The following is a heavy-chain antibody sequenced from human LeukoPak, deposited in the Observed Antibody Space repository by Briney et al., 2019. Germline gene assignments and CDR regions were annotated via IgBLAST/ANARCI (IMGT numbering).Heavy chain of an antibody. CDR2: ISSSGGTI. CDR3: ARDKAVN. CDR1: GFTFSDSY. Sequence: GGSLRLSCAASGFTFSDSYMSWIRQAPGKGLEWISYISSSGGTIYYADSVKGRFTISRDNSKNSLYLQMNSLRAEDTAVYFCARDKAVNWGQGTLVTVSS. D-gene: IGHD6-19*01. V-gene: IGHV3-11*04. J-gene: IGHJ4*02.